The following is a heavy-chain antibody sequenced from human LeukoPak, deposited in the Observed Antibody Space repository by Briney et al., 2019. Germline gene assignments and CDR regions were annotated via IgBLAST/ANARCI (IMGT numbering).Heavy chain of an antibody. CDR1: GNSTSGNTFY. CDR3: ARDVRGVAGAFEI. D-gene: IGHD3-10*01. V-gene: IGHV4-31*03. CDR2: IHYSGST. J-gene: IGHJ3*02. Sequence: SETLSLTCSVSGNSTSGNTFYWSWIRQHPGKGLEWIGYIHYSGSTFYNPSLKSRTTILMDTSKNLFSLNLTSATAADTAVYFCARDVRGVAGAFEIWGQGTMVTVSS.